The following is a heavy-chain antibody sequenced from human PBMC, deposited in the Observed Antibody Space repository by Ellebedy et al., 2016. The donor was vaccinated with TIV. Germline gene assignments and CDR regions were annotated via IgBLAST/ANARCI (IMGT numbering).Heavy chain of an antibody. CDR1: GYTFTRYG. J-gene: IGHJ4*02. V-gene: IGHV7-4-1*02. CDR3: VRNWDTSMGPGY. Sequence: AASVKVSCKASGYTFTRYGLNWVRQAPGQGLEWMGWINTDTGKLAYAQGFTGRFVFSLDTSVSTAYLQISSLKAEDTGVYYCVRNWDTSMGPGYWGQGTLVTASS. D-gene: IGHD5-18*01. CDR2: INTDTGKL.